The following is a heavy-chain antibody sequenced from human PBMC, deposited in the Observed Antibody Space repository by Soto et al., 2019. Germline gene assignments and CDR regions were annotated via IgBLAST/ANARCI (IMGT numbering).Heavy chain of an antibody. Sequence: PGGSLSLACAASGFTFSSYSMNWVRQAPGKGLEWVSSISSSSSYIYYADSVKGRFTISRDNAKNSLYLQMNSLRAEDTAVYYCARSRGVAVAAEYYFDYWGQGTLVTVSS. D-gene: IGHD6-19*01. V-gene: IGHV3-21*01. CDR1: GFTFSSYS. CDR3: ARSRGVAVAAEYYFDY. J-gene: IGHJ4*02. CDR2: ISSSSSYI.